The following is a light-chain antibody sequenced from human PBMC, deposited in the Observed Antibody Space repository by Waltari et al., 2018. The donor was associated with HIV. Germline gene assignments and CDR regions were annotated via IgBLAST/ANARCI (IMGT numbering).Light chain of an antibody. CDR1: QDIANS. Sequence: DIQMTQSPSSLSASVGHIVTITCRACQDIANSLAWYQQRPGKAPRLLPHSALRLQTGVPLRFSGIGLGTHFSLTIYKLQPEDFASYYCQQSYNTPWTFGQGTTVDIK. V-gene: IGKV1-NL1*01. CDR2: SAL. J-gene: IGKJ1*01. CDR3: QQSYNTPWT.